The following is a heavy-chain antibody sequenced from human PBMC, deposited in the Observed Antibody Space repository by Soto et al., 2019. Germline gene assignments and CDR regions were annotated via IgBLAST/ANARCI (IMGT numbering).Heavy chain of an antibody. V-gene: IGHV3-23*01. CDR2: ISGSGANT. CDR3: AKDRENRGDNFWSGFEK. D-gene: IGHD3-3*01. CDR1: GFTFSNCA. Sequence: EVQLLESGGDLVQPGGSLRLSCATSGFTFSNCAMSWVRHTPGKGLEWVSGISGSGANTYNAESVKGRFTISRDNSMNTMNLQMNSLREDDTAVYYCAKDRENRGDNFWSGFEKWCQGTLVIVSS. J-gene: IGHJ4*02.